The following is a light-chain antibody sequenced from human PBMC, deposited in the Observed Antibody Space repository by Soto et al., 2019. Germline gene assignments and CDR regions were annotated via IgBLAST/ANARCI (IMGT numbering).Light chain of an antibody. CDR3: QSYDSSLSVSYV. CDR2: GNK. J-gene: IGLJ1*01. CDR1: SSNIGAGYD. V-gene: IGLV1-40*01. Sequence: QSALPQPPSVSGAPGQRVTISCTGSSSNIGAGYDVHWYQQRPGTAPKLLIYGNKNRPSGVPDRFSGSKSGTSASLAITGLQAEDEADYYCQSYDSSLSVSYVFGTGTKVTVL.